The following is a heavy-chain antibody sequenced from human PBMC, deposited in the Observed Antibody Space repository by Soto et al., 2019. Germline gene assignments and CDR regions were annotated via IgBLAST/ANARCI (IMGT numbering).Heavy chain of an antibody. J-gene: IGHJ5*02. V-gene: IGHV4-59*01. CDR2: IAYSGRT. Sequence: SETLSLTCTVSGGSISSYCWSWIRQPPGKGLEWIGYIAYSGRTNYNPSLKSRVTISVDTSKNQFSLKLSSVTAADTAMYYCARLNNWFDPWGQGTLVTVSS. CDR1: GGSISSYC. CDR3: ARLNNWFDP.